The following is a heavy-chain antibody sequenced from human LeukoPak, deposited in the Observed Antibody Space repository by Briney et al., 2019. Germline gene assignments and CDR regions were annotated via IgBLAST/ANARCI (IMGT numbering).Heavy chain of an antibody. D-gene: IGHD3-22*01. Sequence: PSQTLSLTCTVSGGSISSSSYYWGWIRQPPGKGLEWIGSIYYSGSTYYNPSLKSRVTISVDTSKNQFSLKLSSVTAADTAVYYCARLSTTYDSSGYYYGGVFDYWGQGTLVTVSS. CDR1: GGSISSSSYY. J-gene: IGHJ4*02. CDR3: ARLSTTYDSSGYYYGGVFDY. V-gene: IGHV4-39*01. CDR2: IYYSGST.